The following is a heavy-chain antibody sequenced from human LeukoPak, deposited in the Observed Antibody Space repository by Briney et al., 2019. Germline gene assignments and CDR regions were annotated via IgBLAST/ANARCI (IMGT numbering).Heavy chain of an antibody. Sequence: PGGSLRLSCAASGYTFPSYSLNWVRQSPGKGLEWISYVGTGGDDIYYADSVTGRFTISRDNAKKSVYLQMNSLRVEDTGVYYCARGDPHADLWGQGTLVTVSS. J-gene: IGHJ5*02. V-gene: IGHV3-21*05. CDR2: VGTGGDDI. CDR1: GYTFPSYS. CDR3: ARGDPHADL.